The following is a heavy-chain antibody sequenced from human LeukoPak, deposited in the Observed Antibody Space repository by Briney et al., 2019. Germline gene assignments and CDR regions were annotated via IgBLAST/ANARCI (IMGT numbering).Heavy chain of an antibody. CDR2: IYYTGST. CDR3: ARGTQVRRSGIDY. V-gene: IGHV4-59*01. CDR1: GGSFSDYY. J-gene: IGHJ4*02. D-gene: IGHD1-26*01. Sequence: SETLSLTCAVYGGSFSDYYWSWIRQSPGKGLEWMGYIYYTGSTNYNPSLKSRVTMSVDTSKNQFSLKLTSVTAADTAVYYCARGTQVRRSGIDYWGQGILVTVSS.